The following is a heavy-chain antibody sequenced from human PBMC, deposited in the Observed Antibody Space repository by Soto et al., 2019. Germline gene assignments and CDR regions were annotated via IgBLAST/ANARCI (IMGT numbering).Heavy chain of an antibody. CDR1: GGSISSYY. Sequence: LSLTCTVSGGSISSYYWSWIRQPPGKGLEWIGYIYYSGSTNYNPSLKSRVTISVDTSKNQFSLKLSSVTAADTAVYYRARSYYYDSSGYYFTHFDPWGQGTLVTVSS. CDR2: IYYSGST. J-gene: IGHJ5*02. CDR3: ARSYYYDSSGYYFTHFDP. V-gene: IGHV4-59*01. D-gene: IGHD3-22*01.